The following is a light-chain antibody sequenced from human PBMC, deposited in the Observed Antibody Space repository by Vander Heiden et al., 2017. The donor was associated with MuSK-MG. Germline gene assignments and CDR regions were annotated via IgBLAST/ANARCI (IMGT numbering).Light chain of an antibody. V-gene: IGLV2-23*01. Sequence: QSALTQPASVSGSPGQSITISCTGTSSDVGSYNLVSWYQQHPGKAPKLRMYEGSKRPSGVSNRVSGSKSGNKASLTISGLQAEDEADDDCCSYAGSSSDVFGTGTKVTVL. CDR3: CSYAGSSSDV. J-gene: IGLJ1*01. CDR1: SSDVGSYNL. CDR2: EGS.